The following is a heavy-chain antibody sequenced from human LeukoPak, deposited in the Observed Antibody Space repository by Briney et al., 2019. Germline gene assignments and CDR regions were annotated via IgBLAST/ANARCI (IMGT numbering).Heavy chain of an antibody. CDR2: IYSGGST. CDR3: AREIPYDSSGYNWFDP. J-gene: IGHJ5*02. V-gene: IGHV3-53*01. Sequence: GGSLRLSCAASGFTVSSNYMSWVRQAPGKGLEWVSVIYSGGSTYYADSVKGRFTISRDNSKNTLYLQMNSLRAEDTAVYYCAREIPYDSSGYNWFDPWGQGTLVTVSS. D-gene: IGHD3-22*01. CDR1: GFTVSSNY.